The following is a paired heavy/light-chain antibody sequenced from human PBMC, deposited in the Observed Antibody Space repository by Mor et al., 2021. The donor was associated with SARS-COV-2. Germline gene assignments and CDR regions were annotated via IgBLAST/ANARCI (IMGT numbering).Light chain of an antibody. J-gene: IGLJ1*01. CDR2: DVT. CDR1: SSDVGGYNY. V-gene: IGLV2-14*03. CDR3: SSYTSSSTRV. Sequence: QSALTQPASVSGSPGQSITISCTGTSSDVGGYNYVSWYQQHPGKAPKLIIYDVTNRPSGVSNRFSGSKSGNTASLTISGLQAEDEADYYCSSYTSSSTRVFGTGTKVTVL.
Heavy chain of an antibody. CDR1: GYTFTSYG. Sequence: QVQLVQSGTEVKKPGASVKVSCKASGYTFTSYGISWVRQAPGQGLEWMGWFNGYSGNTKYGQKFQGRVTVTADTSTRTAYIELRSLRFDDTAVYYCARDFFMTYSTSSDRWFDPWGQGTLVIVSS. CDR3: ARDFFMTYSTSSDRWFDP. J-gene: IGHJ5*02. CDR2: FNGYSGNT. V-gene: IGHV1-18*04. D-gene: IGHD6-6*01.